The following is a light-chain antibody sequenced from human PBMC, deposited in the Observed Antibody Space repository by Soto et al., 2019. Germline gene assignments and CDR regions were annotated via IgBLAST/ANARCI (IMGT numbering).Light chain of an antibody. CDR1: SSNIKTNG. Sequence: QSVLTQPPSASGTPGQRVTISCSGGSSNIKTNGVSWYQQVPGAAPKLLIYSNNQRPPGAPDRCTGSTYGTSASLAIAGLLSEDEETDHCATWYDSLNGLIFGGGTQLTVL. CDR2: SNN. V-gene: IGLV1-44*01. J-gene: IGLJ2*01. CDR3: ATWYDSLNGLI.